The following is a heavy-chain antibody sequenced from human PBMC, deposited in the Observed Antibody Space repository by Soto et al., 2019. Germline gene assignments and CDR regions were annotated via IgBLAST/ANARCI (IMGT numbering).Heavy chain of an antibody. CDR2: IFSNDEK. J-gene: IGHJ6*02. CDR1: GFSLSNARMG. CDR3: ARTFKVVRIEGRYYYVMDV. D-gene: IGHD3-10*02. Sequence: SGPTLVNPTETLTLTSTVSGFSLSNARMGVSWIRQPPGKALEWLAHIFSNDEKSYSTSLKSRLTISKDTSKSQVVLTMTNMDPVDRATYYCARTFKVVRIEGRYYYVMDVSARGSTVPVSS. V-gene: IGHV2-26*01.